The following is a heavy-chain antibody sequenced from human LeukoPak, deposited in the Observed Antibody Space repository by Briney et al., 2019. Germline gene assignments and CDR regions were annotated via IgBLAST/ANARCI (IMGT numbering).Heavy chain of an antibody. Sequence: PGGSLRLSCAASGFTFSAYTMNWVRQAPGKGLEWVSSISSSSSYIYYADSVKGRFTISRDNAKNSLYLQMNSLRAEDTAVYYCARDSNGWSSGDYTWFDPWGQGTLVTVSS. CDR3: ARDSNGWSSGDYTWFDP. J-gene: IGHJ5*02. CDR1: GFTFSAYT. V-gene: IGHV3-21*01. CDR2: ISSSSSYI. D-gene: IGHD6-19*01.